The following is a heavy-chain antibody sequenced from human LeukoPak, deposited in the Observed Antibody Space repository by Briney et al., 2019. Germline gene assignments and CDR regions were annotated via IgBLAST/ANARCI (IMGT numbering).Heavy chain of an antibody. CDR2: VYYSGTT. CDR3: ARGGIQLWSNNWVDP. CDR1: GGSMSSYY. J-gene: IGHJ5*02. V-gene: IGHV4-59*01. Sequence: KPSETLSLTCTVSGGSMSSYYWSWIRQPPGKGLEWIGYVYYSGTTNYNPSLRGRVTISVDTSKNQFSLKLSSVTAADTAVYYCARGGIQLWSNNWVDPWGQGILVTVSS. D-gene: IGHD5-18*01.